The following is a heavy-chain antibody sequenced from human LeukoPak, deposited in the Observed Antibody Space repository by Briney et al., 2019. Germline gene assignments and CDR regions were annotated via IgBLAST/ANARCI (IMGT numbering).Heavy chain of an antibody. D-gene: IGHD4-17*01. CDR1: GFTFSSYS. V-gene: IGHV3-21*01. Sequence: GGSLRLSCAASGFTFSSYSMNWVRQAPGKGLEWVSYISSSSSYIYYADSVKGRFTISRDNAKNSLYLQMNSLRAEDTAVYYCARGEVTTTGFLYYWGQGTLVTVSS. CDR2: ISSSSSYI. CDR3: ARGEVTTTGFLYY. J-gene: IGHJ4*02.